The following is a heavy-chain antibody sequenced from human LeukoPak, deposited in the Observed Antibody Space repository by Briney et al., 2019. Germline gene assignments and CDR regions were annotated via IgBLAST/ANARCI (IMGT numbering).Heavy chain of an antibody. J-gene: IGHJ6*03. CDR3: ARDRFWSGYRPVYYMDV. Sequence: PGGSLRLSCAASGFTFSSHWMHWVRQVPGEGLVWVSSIDSDGSTTNYADSVKGRCTISRDNAKNTLYLQMNGLRAEDTAVYYCARDRFWSGYRPVYYMDVWGKGTTVTVSS. CDR2: IDSDGSTT. V-gene: IGHV3-74*01. D-gene: IGHD3-3*01. CDR1: GFTFSSHW.